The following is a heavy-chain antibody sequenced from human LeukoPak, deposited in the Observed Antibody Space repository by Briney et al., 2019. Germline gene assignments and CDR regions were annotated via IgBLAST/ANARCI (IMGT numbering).Heavy chain of an antibody. D-gene: IGHD3-10*01. J-gene: IGHJ4*02. V-gene: IGHV1-24*01. CDR1: GYTLDELS. Sequence: ASVKVSCKVSGYTLDELSMHWMRQTPGKGLEWMGGFDPEDGETIYARKFQGRVTMTEDTSTDTAYMELSSLRSEDTAVYYCATDPGDLGYWGQGTLVTVSS. CDR3: ATDPGDLGY. CDR2: FDPEDGET.